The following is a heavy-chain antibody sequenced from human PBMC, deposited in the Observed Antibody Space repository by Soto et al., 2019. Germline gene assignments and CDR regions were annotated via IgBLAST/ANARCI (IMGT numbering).Heavy chain of an antibody. Sequence: EVQLVESGGGLVQPGGSLRLSCAASGFTCSIYWMHWVRQAPGKGLVWVSRINSDGSSTSYADSVKGRFTISRDNVKNTLHLQINSPRAEDTAVYYCARVRGDWGGAFDIWGHGTMVTVSS. D-gene: IGHD2-21*02. V-gene: IGHV3-74*01. CDR1: GFTCSIYW. J-gene: IGHJ3*02. CDR3: ARVRGDWGGAFDI. CDR2: INSDGSST.